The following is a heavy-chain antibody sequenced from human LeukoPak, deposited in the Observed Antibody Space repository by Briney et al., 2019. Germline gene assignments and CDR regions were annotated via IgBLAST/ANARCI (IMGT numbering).Heavy chain of an antibody. D-gene: IGHD5-18*01. V-gene: IGHV3-21*01. J-gene: IGHJ4*02. Sequence: PGESLRLSCEASGFSLSAYAMKWVRQAPGQGLEWVSAISRTSCSIYYADAVKGRFTVSRDNARNLVFLQMNSLRADDTAVYYCARDERRCIDGSSCHPGDYWGQGTLVTVSS. CDR3: ARDERRCIDGSSCHPGDY. CDR1: GFSLSAYA. CDR2: ISRTSCSI.